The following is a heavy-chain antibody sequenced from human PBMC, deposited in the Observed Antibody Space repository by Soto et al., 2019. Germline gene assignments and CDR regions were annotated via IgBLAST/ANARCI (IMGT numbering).Heavy chain of an antibody. V-gene: IGHV3-64D*08. CDR2: ISSDGGSS. D-gene: IGHD2-2*02. CDR3: VKGGYCSSINCYSAFDV. J-gene: IGHJ3*01. CDR1: GFTFSTNA. Sequence: GGSLRLSCSASGFTFSTNAMHWVRQAPGKGLEYVSAISSDGGSSYYVDSVKGRFTISRDNSKNTLYLQMNSLRVEDTAVYFCVKGGYCSSINCYSAFDVWGPGTMVTVSS.